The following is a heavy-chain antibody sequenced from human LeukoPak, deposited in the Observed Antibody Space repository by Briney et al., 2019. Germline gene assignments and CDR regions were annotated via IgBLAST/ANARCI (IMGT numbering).Heavy chain of an antibody. Sequence: PSETLSLTCTVSGGSISSSSYYWGWIRQPPGKGLEWIGSIYYSGSTYYNPSLKSRVTISVDTSKNQFSLKLSSVTAADTAVYYCARAQAGTVGLHFDYWGQGTLVTVSS. CDR1: GGSISSSSYY. CDR3: ARAQAGTVGLHFDY. CDR2: IYYSGST. V-gene: IGHV4-39*07. J-gene: IGHJ4*02. D-gene: IGHD6-19*01.